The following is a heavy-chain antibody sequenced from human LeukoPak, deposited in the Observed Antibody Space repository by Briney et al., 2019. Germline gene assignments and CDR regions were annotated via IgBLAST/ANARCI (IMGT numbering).Heavy chain of an antibody. V-gene: IGHV4-4*07. J-gene: IGHJ4*02. CDR3: ARGGYYYDSSGYYTFDF. CDR1: GGSISNYY. D-gene: IGHD3-22*01. Sequence: SETLSLTCIVSGGSISNYYWSWIRQPPGKGLEWIGRIYTSGSTNYNPSLKSRVTMSVGTSKNQFSLKLSSVTAADTAVYYCARGGYYYDSSGYYTFDFWGQGTLVTVSS. CDR2: IYTSGST.